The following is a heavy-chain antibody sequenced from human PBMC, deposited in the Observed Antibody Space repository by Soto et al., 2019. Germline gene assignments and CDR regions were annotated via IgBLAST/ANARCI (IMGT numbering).Heavy chain of an antibody. J-gene: IGHJ3*02. CDR1: GGSISSGDYY. V-gene: IGHV4-30-4*01. CDR3: ARYGVLSAFDI. CDR2: IYYSGST. Sequence: QVQLQESGPGLVKPSQTLSLTCTVSGGSISSGDYYWSWIRQPPGKGLEWIGYIYYSGSTYYNPSLMIXXTXAXDTSQNQFSLKLSSVTAADTAVYYCARYGVLSAFDIWGQGTMVTVSS. D-gene: IGHD4-17*01.